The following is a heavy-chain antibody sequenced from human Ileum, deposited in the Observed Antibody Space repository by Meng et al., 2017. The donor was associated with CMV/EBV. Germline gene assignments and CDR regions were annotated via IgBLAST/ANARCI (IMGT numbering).Heavy chain of an antibody. CDR2: INHSEST. D-gene: IGHD3-22*01. V-gene: IGHV4-34*01. J-gene: IGHJ5*02. CDR1: GCFSGCY. CDR3: ARGPNYYDSSGYLGWFDP. Sequence: GCFSGCYWGGLRQPPGKGLEWIGAINHSESTNDNPSLKSPVTTSVDTSKTPFSLKLSSVTAADTAVYYCARGPNYYDSSGYLGWFDPWGQGTLVTVSS.